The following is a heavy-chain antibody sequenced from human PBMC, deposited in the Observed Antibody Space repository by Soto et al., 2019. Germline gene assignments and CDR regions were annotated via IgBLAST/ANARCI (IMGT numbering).Heavy chain of an antibody. Sequence: GGSLRLSCAASGFTFDDYAMHWVRQAPGKGLEWVSGISWNSGSIGYADSVKGRFTISRDNAKNSLYLQMNSLRAEDTALYYCAKDPPLNWGQGTLVTVSS. CDR1: GFTFDDYA. J-gene: IGHJ4*02. V-gene: IGHV3-9*01. CDR2: ISWNSGSI. CDR3: AKDPPLN.